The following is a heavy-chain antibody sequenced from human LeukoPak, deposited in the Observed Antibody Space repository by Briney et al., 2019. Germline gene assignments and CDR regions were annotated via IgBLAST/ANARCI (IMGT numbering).Heavy chain of an antibody. CDR1: GGSISSYY. J-gene: IGHJ3*02. CDR3: AGSWDRSYAFDI. V-gene: IGHV4-59*08. CDR2: IYYSGST. D-gene: IGHD6-13*01. Sequence: PSETLSLTCTVSGGSISSYYWSWIRQPPGKGLEWIGYIYYSGSTYYNPSLKSRVTISVDTSKNQFSLKLSSVTAADTAVYYCAGSWDRSYAFDIWGQGTMVTVSS.